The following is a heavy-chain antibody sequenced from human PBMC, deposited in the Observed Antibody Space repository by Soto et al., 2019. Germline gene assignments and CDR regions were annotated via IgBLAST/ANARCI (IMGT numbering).Heavy chain of an antibody. Sequence: QVQLVQSGAEVKKPGASVKVSCKASGYTFTGYYMHWVRQAPGQGLEWMGWINPNSGGTNYAQKFQGRVTMTRDTSISTAYMELSRLRSDDTAVYYCARDRPVGARRDAFDIWGQGTMVTVSS. D-gene: IGHD1-26*01. V-gene: IGHV1-2*02. CDR3: ARDRPVGARRDAFDI. CDR1: GYTFTGYY. CDR2: INPNSGGT. J-gene: IGHJ3*02.